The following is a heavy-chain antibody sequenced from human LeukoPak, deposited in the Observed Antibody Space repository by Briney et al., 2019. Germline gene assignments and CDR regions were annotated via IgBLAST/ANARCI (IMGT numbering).Heavy chain of an antibody. J-gene: IGHJ4*02. CDR1: GFTFSSYA. CDR3: AKLVVVAATWGLLDY. D-gene: IGHD2-15*01. CDR2: LSGSGDRT. Sequence: GGSLRLSCAASGFTFSSYAVSWVRQAPGKGLQWVSALSGSGDRTYYADSVKGRFTISRDNSKNTLFMQMNSLRAEDTAVYYCAKLVVVAATWGLLDYWGQGSLVTVSS. V-gene: IGHV3-23*01.